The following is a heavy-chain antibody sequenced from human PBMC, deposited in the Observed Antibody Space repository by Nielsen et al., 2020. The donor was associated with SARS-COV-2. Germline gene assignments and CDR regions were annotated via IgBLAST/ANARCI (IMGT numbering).Heavy chain of an antibody. V-gene: IGHV4-39*07. CDR2: IYYTGST. CDR1: GGSISGGSYY. CDR3: ARGRLVSGNYYDY. Sequence: SETLSLTCTVSGGSISGGSYYWGWIRQAPGKGLEWIANIYYTGSTYYNPSLKSRVTISVDTSKSQFSLKLNSIAAADTAVYYCARGRLVSGNYYDYWGQGILVTVSS. J-gene: IGHJ4*02. D-gene: IGHD1-26*01.